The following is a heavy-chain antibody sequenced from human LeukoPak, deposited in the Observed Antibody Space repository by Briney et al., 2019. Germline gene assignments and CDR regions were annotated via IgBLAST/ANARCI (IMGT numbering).Heavy chain of an antibody. V-gene: IGHV1-2*02. J-gene: IGHJ6*02. D-gene: IGHD3-22*01. CDR3: ASLYYYDSSGYYYYYGMDV. CDR2: INPNSGGT. Sequence: ASVKVSCKASGYTFTGYYMHWVRQAPGQGLEWMGWINPNSGGTNYAQKFQGRVTMTRDTSISTAYMELSRLRSDDTAAYYCASLYYYDSSGYYYYYGMDVWGQGTTVTVSS. CDR1: GYTFTGYY.